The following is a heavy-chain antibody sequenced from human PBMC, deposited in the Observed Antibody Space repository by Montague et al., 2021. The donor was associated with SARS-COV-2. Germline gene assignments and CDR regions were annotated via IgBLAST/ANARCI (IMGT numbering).Heavy chain of an antibody. J-gene: IGHJ4*02. CDR3: ARGRLVGDSSSWYYFDY. Sequence: SETLSLTCAVSGGSINTNNWWTWVRQPPGEGLEWIGQIFHSGITNYNPSHESRVIISVDKSKNQFSLRLSSVTAADTAVYYCARGRLVGDSSSWYYFDYWGQGTLVAVSS. D-gene: IGHD6-13*01. CDR2: IFHSGIT. CDR1: GGSINTNNW. V-gene: IGHV4-4*02.